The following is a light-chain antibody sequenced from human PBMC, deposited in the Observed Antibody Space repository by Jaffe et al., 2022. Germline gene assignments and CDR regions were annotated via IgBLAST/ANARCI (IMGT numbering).Light chain of an antibody. J-gene: IGKJ2*01. CDR3: HQTYSIPST. CDR1: QSVTSY. CDR2: AAS. V-gene: IGKV1-39*01. Sequence: DIQMTQSPSSLSASVGDRITITCRASQSVTSYLNWYQQKPGKAPKLLIFAASSLQSGVPSRFSGSGSGTDFTLTIRSLQPEDFATYYCHQTYSIPSTFGQGTKVEIK.